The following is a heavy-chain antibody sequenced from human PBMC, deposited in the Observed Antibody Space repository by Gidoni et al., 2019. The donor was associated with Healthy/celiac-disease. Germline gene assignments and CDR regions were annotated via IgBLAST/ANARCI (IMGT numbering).Heavy chain of an antibody. CDR3: ASGDRLITFGGVIVRWFDP. V-gene: IGHV4-31*11. D-gene: IGHD3-16*02. CDR2: ISYRGST. CDR1: GRSIRRRSYY. J-gene: IGHJ5*02. Sequence: HVQLQESGPGLVKPAHTRTLTCAVSGRSIRRRSYYWSWIHQHPGKGLEWIGYISYRGSTSYYPSLTSRVSISVATSKTQFSLKLRSVTAEDTAVYDCASGDRLITFGGVIVRWFDPWGQGTLVTVSS.